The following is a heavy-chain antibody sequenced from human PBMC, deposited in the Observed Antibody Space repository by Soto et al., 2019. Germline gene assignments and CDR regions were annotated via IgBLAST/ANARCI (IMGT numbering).Heavy chain of an antibody. Sequence: GGSLRLSCAASGFSFSDYSMNWVRQGPGKGLEWVSSISSSSTYIYYADSVKGRFTVSRDTAKNSLYLQMNSLRAQDSAVYYCARGGVGITVSGTVGFDYWGPGTLVTVSS. CDR1: GFSFSDYS. D-gene: IGHD6-19*01. V-gene: IGHV3-21*01. J-gene: IGHJ4*02. CDR3: ARGGVGITVSGTVGFDY. CDR2: ISSSSTYI.